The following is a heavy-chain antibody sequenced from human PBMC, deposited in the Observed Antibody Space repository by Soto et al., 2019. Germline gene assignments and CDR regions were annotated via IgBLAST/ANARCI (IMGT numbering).Heavy chain of an antibody. CDR3: VRASNWFDP. J-gene: IGHJ5*02. Sequence: ASVKVSCKASGYTFTNYAMHWVRQAPGQSLEWMGWINAGNGNTKYSQKVQGRVTITRDTSASTAYMELSNLRSEDTAVYYCVRASNWFDPRGQGTLVTVSS. D-gene: IGHD3-16*01. V-gene: IGHV1-3*01. CDR2: INAGNGNT. CDR1: GYTFTNYA.